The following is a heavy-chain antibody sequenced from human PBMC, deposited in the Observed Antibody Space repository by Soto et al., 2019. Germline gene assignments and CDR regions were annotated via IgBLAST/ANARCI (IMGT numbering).Heavy chain of an antibody. CDR1: GGSFSGYY. CDR2: INHSGNT. CDR3: ARLYGSGSFYYYYYYGMDV. Sequence: SETLSLTCAVYGGSFSGYYWSWIRQPPGKGLEWIGEINHSGNTNYNPSPKSRVTISVDKSKNQFSLKLSSVTAADTAVYYCARLYGSGSFYYYYYYGMDVWGQGTTVTVSS. J-gene: IGHJ6*02. D-gene: IGHD3-10*01. V-gene: IGHV4-34*01.